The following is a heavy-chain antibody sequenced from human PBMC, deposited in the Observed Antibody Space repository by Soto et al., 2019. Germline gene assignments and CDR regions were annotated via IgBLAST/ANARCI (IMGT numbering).Heavy chain of an antibody. CDR1: GGSISSGGYY. J-gene: IGHJ3*02. CDR3: ARDPGGDGGLVDAFDI. V-gene: IGHV4-31*03. Sequence: SETLSLTCTVSGGSISSGGYYWSWIRQHPGKGLEWIGYIYYSGSTYYNPSLKSRVTISVDTSKNQFSLKLSSVTAADTAVYYCARDPGGDGGLVDAFDIWGQGTMVTVSS. CDR2: IYYSGST. D-gene: IGHD2-21*02.